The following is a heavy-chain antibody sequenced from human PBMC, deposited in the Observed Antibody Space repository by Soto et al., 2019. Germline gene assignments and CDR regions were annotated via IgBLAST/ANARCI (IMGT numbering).Heavy chain of an antibody. CDR2: IYDSGST. Sequence: QLQLQESGPGLVKPSETLSLTCTVSGGSISSSSYYWGWIRQPPGKGLEWIGSIYDSGSTYYNPSLKSRDPISVDTTTNQCSQTLSTVTATDTAVYYCARRHYYFGYCGQGTLFNVSS. J-gene: IGHJ4*02. CDR3: ARRHYYFGY. CDR1: GGSISSSSYY. V-gene: IGHV4-39*01.